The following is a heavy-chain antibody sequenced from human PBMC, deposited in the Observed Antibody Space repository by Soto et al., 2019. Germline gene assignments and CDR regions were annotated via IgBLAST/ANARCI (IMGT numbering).Heavy chain of an antibody. CDR1: GYTFTGYY. D-gene: IGHD3-10*01. Sequence: ASVKVSCKASGYTFTGYYMHWVRQAPGQGLEWMGWINPNSGGTNYAQKFQGWVTMTRDTSISTAYMELSRLRSDDTAVYYCARGRAPRWTYYYGSGSYGWTFDIWGQGTMGTVSS. J-gene: IGHJ3*02. CDR3: ARGRAPRWTYYYGSGSYGWTFDI. V-gene: IGHV1-2*04. CDR2: INPNSGGT.